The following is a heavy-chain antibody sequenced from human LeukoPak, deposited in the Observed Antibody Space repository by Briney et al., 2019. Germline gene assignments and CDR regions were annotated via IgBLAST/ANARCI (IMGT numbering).Heavy chain of an antibody. D-gene: IGHD6-13*01. CDR1: GASFSGYY. CDR2: INHSGST. Sequence: PSETLSLTCAVSGASFSGYYWSWIRQPPGKGLEWIGEINHSGSTNYNPSLKSRVTISVDTSKNQFSLKLSSVTAADTAVYYCARGTDSSSWYYAYYYMDVWGKGTTVTVSS. CDR3: ARGTDSSSWYYAYYYMDV. V-gene: IGHV4-34*01. J-gene: IGHJ6*03.